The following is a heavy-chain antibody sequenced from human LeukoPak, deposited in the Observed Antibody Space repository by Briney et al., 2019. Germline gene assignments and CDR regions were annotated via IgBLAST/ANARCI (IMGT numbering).Heavy chain of an antibody. Sequence: PSETLSLTCTVSGGSISPYYWSWLRQPPGKGLEWIGYISYSGSTNYNPSLKTLKSRVTFSVDTSKNQFSLTLSSVTAAGTAFYYCARLQGRGDNYLDFWGQGALVTVSS. D-gene: IGHD7-27*01. CDR1: GGSISPYY. CDR3: ARLQGRGDNYLDF. V-gene: IGHV4-59*08. CDR2: ISYSGST. J-gene: IGHJ4*02.